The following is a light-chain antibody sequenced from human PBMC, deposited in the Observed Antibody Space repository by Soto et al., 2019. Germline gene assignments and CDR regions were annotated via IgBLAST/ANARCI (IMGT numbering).Light chain of an antibody. CDR1: QSISRS. Sequence: DIQMTQSPSTLSASAGGRVTITCRASQSISRSLAWYQLKSGKAPKILIYDASSLESGVPSRFRGSGFGTEFTLAISGLQPDDFSTYYCQQYQSYFLTFGPGTKVD. J-gene: IGKJ3*01. CDR3: QQYQSYFLT. CDR2: DAS. V-gene: IGKV1-5*01.